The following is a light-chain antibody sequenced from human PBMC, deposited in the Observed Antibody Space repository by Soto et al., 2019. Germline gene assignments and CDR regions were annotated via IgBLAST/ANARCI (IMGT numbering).Light chain of an antibody. Sequence: DIAMTQSPDSLAVSLGERATIHCKSSQSVLHTPINRNYLAWYQQKAGQPPKLLFYWASTRGSGVPDRFSASGSGTDFTLTINTLQAEDVAVYHCQQCYRIPPTFDQGTKVEIK. CDR3: QQCYRIPPT. CDR2: WAS. CDR1: QSVLHTPINRNY. V-gene: IGKV4-1*01. J-gene: IGKJ1*01.